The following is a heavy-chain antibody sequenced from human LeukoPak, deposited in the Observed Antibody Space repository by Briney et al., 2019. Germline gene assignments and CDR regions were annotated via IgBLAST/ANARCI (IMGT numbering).Heavy chain of an antibody. D-gene: IGHD2-2*01. J-gene: IGHJ5*02. CDR2: INHSGST. CDR1: GYFIRSGFY. CDR3: ARRGPVVVPAAIRWFDP. Sequence: SETLSLTCTVSGYFIRSGFYWGWIRQPPGKGLEWIGEINHSGSTNYNPSLKSRVTISVDTSKNQFSLKLSSVTAADTAVYYCARRGPVVVPAAIRWFDPWGQGTLVTVSS. V-gene: IGHV4-38-2*02.